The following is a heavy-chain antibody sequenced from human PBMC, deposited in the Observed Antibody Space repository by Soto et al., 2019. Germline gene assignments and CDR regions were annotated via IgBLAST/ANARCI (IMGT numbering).Heavy chain of an antibody. CDR3: AREVRQTVTTGIHYYYYGMDV. V-gene: IGHV4-31*03. CDR1: GGSISSGGYY. J-gene: IGHJ6*02. D-gene: IGHD4-4*01. CDR2: IYYSGST. Sequence: QVQLQESGPGLVKPSQTLSLTCTVSGGSISSGGYYWSWIRQHPGKGLEWIGYIYYSGSTYYNPSLKSRVTISVDTSKNPFSLKLSSVTAADTAVYYCAREVRQTVTTGIHYYYYGMDVWGQGTTVTVSS.